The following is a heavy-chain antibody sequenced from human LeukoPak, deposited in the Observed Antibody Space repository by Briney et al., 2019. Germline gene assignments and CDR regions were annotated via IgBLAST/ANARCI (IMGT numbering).Heavy chain of an antibody. CDR2: ISFDGSNK. V-gene: IGHV3-30*04. J-gene: IGHJ3*02. CDR1: GFTCSSYE. CDR3: ARSYRRGAITMILGVANRGAFDI. Sequence: GGSLRLSCAASGFTCSSYEMNWVRQAPGKGLEWVAVISFDGSNKYYAVSVKGRFTISRDSSKNTLYLQMNSLRAEDTAVYYCARSYRRGAITMILGVANRGAFDIWGQGTMVTVSS. D-gene: IGHD3-10*01.